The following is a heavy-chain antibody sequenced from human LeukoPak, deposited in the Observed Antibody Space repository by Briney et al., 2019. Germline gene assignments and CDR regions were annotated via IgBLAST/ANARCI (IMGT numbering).Heavy chain of an antibody. Sequence: PSETLSLTCAVYGGSFSGYYWSWIRQPPGKGLEWIGEINHSGSTNYNPSLKSRVTISVDTSKNQFSLKLSSVTAADTAVYYCARSSQFSRGMDVWGQGTTVTVSS. CDR3: ARSSQFSRGMDV. CDR2: INHSGST. J-gene: IGHJ6*02. D-gene: IGHD2-2*01. V-gene: IGHV4-34*01. CDR1: GGSFSGYY.